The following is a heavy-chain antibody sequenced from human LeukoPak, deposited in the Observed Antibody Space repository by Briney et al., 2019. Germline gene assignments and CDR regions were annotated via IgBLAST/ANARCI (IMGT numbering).Heavy chain of an antibody. V-gene: IGHV1-24*01. CDR3: ATENFGLGSPFDP. CDR1: GYTLTELS. J-gene: IGHJ5*02. CDR2: FDPEDGER. D-gene: IGHD3-16*01. Sequence: GASVKVSCEVSGYTLTELSTHWVRQAPGKGLEWMGGFDPEDGERIYAQKFQGRVTMTEDTSTDTTYMELSSLTSEDTAMYYCATENFGLGSPFDPWGQGTLVTVSS.